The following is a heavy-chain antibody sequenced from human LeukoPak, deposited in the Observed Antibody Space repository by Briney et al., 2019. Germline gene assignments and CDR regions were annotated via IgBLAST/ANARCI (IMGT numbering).Heavy chain of an antibody. V-gene: IGHV1-69*01. CDR1: GGTFSRYA. CDR2: IIPMFGTV. Sequence: SVKVSCKASGGTFSRYAISWVRQAPGQGLEWMGGIIPMFGTVNHAQKFQGRVTITADESTSTAYMELSSLRSEDTAVYYCGGSGGGYSSGWYPIDYWGRGTLVTVSS. CDR3: GGSGGGYSSGWYPIDY. D-gene: IGHD6-19*01. J-gene: IGHJ4*02.